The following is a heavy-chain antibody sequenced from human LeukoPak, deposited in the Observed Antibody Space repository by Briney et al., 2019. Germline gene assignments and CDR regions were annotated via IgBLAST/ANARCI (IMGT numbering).Heavy chain of an antibody. J-gene: IGHJ4*02. D-gene: IGHD2-15*01. CDR1: GFTFRSFA. Sequence: GGSLRLSCAASGFTFRSFAMSWVRQAPGKGLKWVSTINDNGAGTYYADSVNGRFTVSRDNSYNTVSLQMNSLRAEDTAVFYCARDGARYCSGGNCPIDCWGQGTLVTVSS. CDR3: ARDGARYCSGGNCPIDC. CDR2: INDNGAGT. V-gene: IGHV3-23*01.